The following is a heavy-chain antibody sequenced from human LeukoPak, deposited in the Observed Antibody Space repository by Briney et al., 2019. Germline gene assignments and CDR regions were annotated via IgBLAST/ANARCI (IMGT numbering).Heavy chain of an antibody. CDR2: TYYSGST. J-gene: IGHJ4*02. CDR1: GGSISSYY. CDR3: ARATGYGSGSYNDY. Sequence: SETLSLTCTVSGGSISSYYWSWIRQPPGKGLEWIGYTYYSGSTNYNPSLKSRVTISVDTSKNQFSLKLSSVTAADTAVYYCARATGYGSGSYNDYWGQGTLVTVSS. V-gene: IGHV4-59*01. D-gene: IGHD3-10*01.